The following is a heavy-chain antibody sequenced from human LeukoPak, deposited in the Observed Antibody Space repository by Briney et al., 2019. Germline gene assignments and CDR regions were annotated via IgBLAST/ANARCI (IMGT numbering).Heavy chain of an antibody. CDR3: ARVQPGGNFCC. J-gene: IGHJ4*02. D-gene: IGHD4-23*01. V-gene: IGHV4-34*01. CDR2: INHSGST. CDR1: GGSFSGYY. Sequence: AETLSLTCAVYGGSFSGYYWSWIRQPPGKGLEWIGEINHSGSTNYNPSLKSRVTISVDTSKNQFSLKLSSVTAADTAVYYCARVQPGGNFCCWGQGTLVTVSS.